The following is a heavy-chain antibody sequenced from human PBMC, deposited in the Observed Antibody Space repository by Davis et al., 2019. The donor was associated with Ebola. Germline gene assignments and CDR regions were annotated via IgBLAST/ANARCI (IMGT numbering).Heavy chain of an antibody. D-gene: IGHD3-10*01. J-gene: IGHJ4*02. V-gene: IGHV3-23*01. Sequence: GGSLRLSCAASGFTFSSYAMSWVRQAPGKGLEWVSAISGSGGSTYYADSVKGRFTISRDNSKNTLYLQMNSLSEDTAVYYCARSLWPLGDYWGQGTLVTVSS. CDR1: GFTFSSYA. CDR3: ARSLWPLGDY. CDR2: ISGSGGST.